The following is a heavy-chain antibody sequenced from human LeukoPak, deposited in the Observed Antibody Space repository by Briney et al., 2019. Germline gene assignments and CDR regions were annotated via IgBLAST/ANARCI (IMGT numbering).Heavy chain of an antibody. V-gene: IGHV2-5*02. CDR3: AHKFLLYYFDY. J-gene: IGHJ4*02. CDR2: IYWDDDK. CDR1: GFSLSTSAVG. Sequence: SGPTLVKPTQILTLTCTFSGFSLSTSAVGVGWIRRPPGKALEWLALIYWDDDKRYSPSLKSRLTITKDTSKNQVVLTMTNMDPVDTATYYCAHKFLLYYFDYWGQGTLVTVSS. D-gene: IGHD2-21*01.